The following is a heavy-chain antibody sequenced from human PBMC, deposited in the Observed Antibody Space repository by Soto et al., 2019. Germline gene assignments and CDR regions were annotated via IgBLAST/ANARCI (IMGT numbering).Heavy chain of an antibody. CDR3: ARGGPYYYGSGFDY. D-gene: IGHD3-10*01. CDR1: GFTFSSYW. J-gene: IGHJ4*02. CDR2: IKQDGSEK. V-gene: IGHV3-7*04. Sequence: EVQLVESGGGLVQPGGSLRLSCAAYGFTFSSYWMSWVRQAPGKGLEWVANIKQDGSEKYYVDSVKGRFTISRDNAKNSLYLQMNSLRAEDTAVYYCARGGPYYYGSGFDYWGQGTLVTVSS.